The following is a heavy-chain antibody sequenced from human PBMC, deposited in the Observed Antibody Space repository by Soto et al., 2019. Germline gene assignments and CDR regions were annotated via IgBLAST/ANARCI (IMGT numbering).Heavy chain of an antibody. V-gene: IGHV4-31*03. J-gene: IGHJ6*02. CDR2: IYYSGST. CDR3: ARDQAYDYTSPGDYYYYGMDV. Sequence: QVQLQESGPGLVKPSQTLSLTCTVSGGSISSGGHYWNWIRQHPGKGLEWIGYIYYSGSTYYNPYLKSRVTISVDTSKHQFSLNLSSVTAADTAVYYCARDQAYDYTSPGDYYYYGMDVWGQGTTVTVSS. CDR1: GGSISSGGHY. D-gene: IGHD4-4*01.